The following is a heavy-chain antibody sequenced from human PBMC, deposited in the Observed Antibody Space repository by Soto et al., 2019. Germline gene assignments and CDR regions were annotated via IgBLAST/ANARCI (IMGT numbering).Heavy chain of an antibody. J-gene: IGHJ5*02. D-gene: IGHD3-3*01. CDR1: GFTFSSDW. V-gene: IGHV3-74*01. CDR3: AKRRYYDYLDNWFDP. CDR2: INSDGSST. Sequence: GGSLRLSCAVSGFTFSSDWMHWVRQAPGKGLVWVSRINSDGSSTSYADSVKGRFTISRDNAKNTLYLQMNSLRAEDTAVYYCAKRRYYDYLDNWFDPWGQGTLVTVSS.